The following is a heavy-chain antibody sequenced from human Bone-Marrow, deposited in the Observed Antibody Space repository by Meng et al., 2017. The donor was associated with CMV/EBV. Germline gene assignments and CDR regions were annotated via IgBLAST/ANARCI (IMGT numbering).Heavy chain of an antibody. D-gene: IGHD3-3*01. V-gene: IGHV4-39*01. CDR2: IYYSGST. CDR1: GGSISSGGYY. Sequence: SETLSLTCTVSGGSISSGGYYWSWIRQPPGKGLEWIGSIYYSGSTYYNPSLKSRVTISVDTSKNQFSLKLSSVTAADTAVYYCARQGEWLLFPNYYYYGMDVWGQGTTVTVSS. CDR3: ARQGEWLLFPNYYYYGMDV. J-gene: IGHJ6*02.